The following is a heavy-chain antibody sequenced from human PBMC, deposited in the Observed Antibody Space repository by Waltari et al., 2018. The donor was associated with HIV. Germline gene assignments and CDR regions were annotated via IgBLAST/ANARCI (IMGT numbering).Heavy chain of an antibody. CDR2: IHMKTGEI. D-gene: IGHD1-1*01. J-gene: IGHJ5*01. V-gene: IGHV1-2*02. CDR3: ARDPQRRDAYNFDS. Sequence: QVQLVQSGGGVVRPGASVNVSCTASTSASTPYYIPWVRQAPGQGLEWLGYIHMKTGEISYAEKFLGRVTMTKDTSMNTAYMEFSRLTTDDTAFYYCARDPQRRDAYNFDSWGQGTLVTVSS. CDR1: TSASTPYY.